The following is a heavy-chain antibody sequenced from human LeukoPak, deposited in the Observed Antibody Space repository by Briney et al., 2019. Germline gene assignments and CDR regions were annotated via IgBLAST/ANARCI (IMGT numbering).Heavy chain of an antibody. CDR1: GFTFDDYG. J-gene: IGHJ5*02. CDR2: INWNGGST. Sequence: PGGSLRLSCAASGFTFDDYGMSWVRQAPRKGLEWVSGINWNGGSTGYADSVKGRFTISRDNAKNSLYLQMNSLRAEDTALYYCARDREYTDYLHNWFDPWGQGTLVTVSS. D-gene: IGHD4-11*01. V-gene: IGHV3-20*04. CDR3: ARDREYTDYLHNWFDP.